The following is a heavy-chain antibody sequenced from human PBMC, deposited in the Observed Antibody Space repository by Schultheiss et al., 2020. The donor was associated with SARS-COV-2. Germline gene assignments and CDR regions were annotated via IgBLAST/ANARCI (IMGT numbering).Heavy chain of an antibody. Sequence: GGSLRLSCAASGFTFSSYAMSWVRQAPGKGLEWVSYISSSGSTIYYADSVKGRFTISRDNAKNSLYLQMNSLRAEDTAVYYCAKDLGGYCSGGSCYPYYYYYYGMDVWGQGTTVTVSS. V-gene: IGHV3-48*04. J-gene: IGHJ6*02. CDR2: ISSSGSTI. CDR1: GFTFSSYA. D-gene: IGHD2-15*01. CDR3: AKDLGGYCSGGSCYPYYYYYYGMDV.